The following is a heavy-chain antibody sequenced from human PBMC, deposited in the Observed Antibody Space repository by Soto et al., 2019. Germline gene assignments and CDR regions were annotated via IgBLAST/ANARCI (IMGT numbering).Heavy chain of an antibody. J-gene: IGHJ6*02. CDR3: ARRRFGASPLGMDV. V-gene: IGHV1-69*02. CDR2: IIPALDMA. Sequence: QVQLVQSGAEVKKPGSSVNVSCKASGDTFSKYTLSWVRQAPGQGLEWMGRIIPALDMANYAQKFQGRVTLAADNSPPPSSMALRGLTSDDPAVYSCARRRFGASPLGMDVWCQGTTVTVSS. CDR1: GDTFSKYT. D-gene: IGHD3-10*01.